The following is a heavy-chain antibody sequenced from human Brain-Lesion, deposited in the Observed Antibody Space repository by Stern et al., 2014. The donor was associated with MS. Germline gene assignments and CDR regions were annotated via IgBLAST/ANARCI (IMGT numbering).Heavy chain of an antibody. CDR3: ARGRVVPGFQYYATDV. J-gene: IGHJ6*02. V-gene: IGHV4-61*02. Sequence: QVQLVESGPGLVKPSQTLSLSCTVSGGSISSGGYYWSWIRQPAGKGLEWIGRIFNSGRTSYTPSLKSRVTISIDTSKNQFSLRLNSMTAADTAVYYCARGRVVPGFQYYATDVWGQGTTVIVSS. D-gene: IGHD2-2*01. CDR2: IFNSGRT. CDR1: GGSISSGGYY.